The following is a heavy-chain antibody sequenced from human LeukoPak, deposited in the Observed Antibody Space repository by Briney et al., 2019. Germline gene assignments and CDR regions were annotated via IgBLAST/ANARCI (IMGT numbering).Heavy chain of an antibody. Sequence: GGSLRLSCAASGFTFSSYAMSWVRQAPGKGLEWVSAISGSGGSTYYADSVKGRFTISRDNSKNTLYLQMNSLRAEDTAVYYCARDYDILTGYGDYFDYWGQGTLVTVSS. CDR1: GFTFSSYA. J-gene: IGHJ4*02. CDR3: ARDYDILTGYGDYFDY. CDR2: ISGSGGST. V-gene: IGHV3-23*01. D-gene: IGHD3-9*01.